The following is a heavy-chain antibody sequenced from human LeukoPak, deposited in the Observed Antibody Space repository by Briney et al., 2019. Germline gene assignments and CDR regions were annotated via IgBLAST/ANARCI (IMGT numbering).Heavy chain of an antibody. CDR2: ISWDGGST. Sequence: GGSLRLSCAASGFTFDDYAMHWVRQAPGKGLEWVSLISWDGGSTYYADSVKGRFTISRDNSKNSLYLQMNSLRTEDTALYYCAKDMAYYCTNGVCPLYWGQGTLVTVSS. D-gene: IGHD2-8*01. CDR1: GFTFDDYA. J-gene: IGHJ4*02. V-gene: IGHV3-43*01. CDR3: AKDMAYYCTNGVCPLY.